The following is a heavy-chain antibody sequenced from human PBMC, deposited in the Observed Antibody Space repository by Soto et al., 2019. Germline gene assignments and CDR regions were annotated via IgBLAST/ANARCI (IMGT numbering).Heavy chain of an antibody. V-gene: IGHV1-18*01. CDR3: ARGGYDFWSGYSLDY. D-gene: IGHD3-3*01. Sequence: GASVKVSCKASGYIFSTHGINWVRQAPGQGLEWMGWINPYNGKTNYAQKFQGRVTMTTDTSTSTAYMELRSLRSDDTAVYYCARGGYDFWSGYSLDYWGQGTQVTVSS. CDR1: GYIFSTHG. CDR2: INPYNGKT. J-gene: IGHJ4*02.